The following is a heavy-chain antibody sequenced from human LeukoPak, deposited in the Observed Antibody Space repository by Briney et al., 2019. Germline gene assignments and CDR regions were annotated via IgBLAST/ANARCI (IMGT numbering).Heavy chain of an antibody. CDR3: TRDSDY. CDR1: GFTFSSYW. J-gene: IGHJ4*02. Sequence: GGSLRLSCAASGFTFSSYWMSWVRQAPGKGLEWVANIKQDGSDKNYVDSVQGRFTISRDNAKNSLFLQMNSLRAEDTAVYYCTRDSDYWGQGTLVTVSS. V-gene: IGHV3-7*01. CDR2: IKQDGSDK.